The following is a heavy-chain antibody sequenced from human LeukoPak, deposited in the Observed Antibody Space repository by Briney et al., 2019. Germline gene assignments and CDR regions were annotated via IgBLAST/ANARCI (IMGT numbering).Heavy chain of an antibody. Sequence: GGSLRLSCAASGFTFSSYAMSWVRQAPGEGLEWLSAISGSGGSTYYADSVKGRFTISRDNSKNTLYLQMNSLRAEDTAVYYCAKDRDGYYDSSGYYPYYFDYWGQGTLVTVSS. D-gene: IGHD3-22*01. CDR1: GFTFSSYA. J-gene: IGHJ4*02. V-gene: IGHV3-23*01. CDR3: AKDRDGYYDSSGYYPYYFDY. CDR2: ISGSGGST.